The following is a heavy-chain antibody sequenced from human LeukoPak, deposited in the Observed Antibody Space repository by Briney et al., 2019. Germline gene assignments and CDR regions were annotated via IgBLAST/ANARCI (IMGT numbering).Heavy chain of an antibody. V-gene: IGHV3-21*01. CDR1: GFTFSSYS. J-gene: IGHJ4*02. D-gene: IGHD3-10*01. CDR3: ARERANYGSGSFVY. CDR2: ISTSSRYI. Sequence: GGSLRLSCAASGFTFSSYSMNWVRQAPGKRLDWVSSISTSSRYISYADSVRGRFTISRDNAKNSLYLQMNSLRAEDTAVYYCARERANYGSGSFVYWGQGTLVTVSS.